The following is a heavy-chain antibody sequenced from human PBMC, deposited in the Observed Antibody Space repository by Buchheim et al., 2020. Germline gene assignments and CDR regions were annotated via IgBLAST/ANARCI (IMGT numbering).Heavy chain of an antibody. J-gene: IGHJ5*02. Sequence: QLQLQESGPGLVKPSETLSLTCTVSGGSISSSSYYWGWIRQPPGKGLEWIGSISYSGSTYYNPSLKSRVTISVDKSQHQFSLKLSSVTAADTAVYYCAREYCSGGSCVFDPWGQGTL. CDR3: AREYCSGGSCVFDP. D-gene: IGHD2-15*01. CDR1: GGSISSSSYY. V-gene: IGHV4-39*07. CDR2: ISYSGST.